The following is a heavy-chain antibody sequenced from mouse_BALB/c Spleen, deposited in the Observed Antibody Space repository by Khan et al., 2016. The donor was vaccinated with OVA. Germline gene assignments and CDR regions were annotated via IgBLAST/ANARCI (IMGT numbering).Heavy chain of an antibody. D-gene: IGHD1-1*01. CDR3: VRRIYYHGNSYFDF. J-gene: IGHJ2*01. Sequence: QVQLKESGPGILQPSQTLSLTCSFSGFSLSTSGMGVSWIRQPSGKGLEWLAHIYWDDEKRYNPSLKSRLTISKDTSRNQAFLKITSVDTADTATYFCVRRIYYHGNSYFDFWGQGTTLTVSS. V-gene: IGHV8-12*01. CDR2: IYWDDEK. CDR1: GFSLSTSGMG.